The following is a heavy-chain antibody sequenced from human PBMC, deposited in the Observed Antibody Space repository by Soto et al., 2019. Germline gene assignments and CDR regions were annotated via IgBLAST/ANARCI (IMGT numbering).Heavy chain of an antibody. Sequence: EVQQVESGGGLVKPGGSLRLSCAASGFTFSSYSMNWVRQAPGKGVEWVSSITSSTGYIDYADSVKGRFTIPRDNAKNLLYVQLISLSSEDTAVYYCARLRGSYDFDYWGQGTLVTVSS. CDR1: GFTFSSYS. CDR2: ITSSTGYI. CDR3: ARLRGSYDFDY. J-gene: IGHJ4*02. D-gene: IGHD1-26*01. V-gene: IGHV3-21*01.